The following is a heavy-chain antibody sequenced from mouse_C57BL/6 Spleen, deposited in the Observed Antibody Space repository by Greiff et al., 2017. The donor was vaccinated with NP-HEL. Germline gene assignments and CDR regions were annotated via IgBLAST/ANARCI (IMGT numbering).Heavy chain of an antibody. V-gene: IGHV1-81*01. CDR2: IYPRSGNT. CDR3: ARKDWDDWFAY. D-gene: IGHD4-1*01. Sequence: VKLMESGAELARPGASVKLSCKASGYTFTSYGISWVKQRTGQGLEWIGEIYPRSGNTYYNEKFKGKATLTADKSSSTAYMELRSLTSEDSAVYFCARKDWDDWFAYWGQGTLVTVSA. CDR1: GYTFTSYG. J-gene: IGHJ3*01.